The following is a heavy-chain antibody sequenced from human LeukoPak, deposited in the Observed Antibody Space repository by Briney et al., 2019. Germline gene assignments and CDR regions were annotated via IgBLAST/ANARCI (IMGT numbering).Heavy chain of an antibody. CDR1: GYTFTGYY. Sequence: EASVKVSCKASGYTFTGYYKHWVRQAPGQGLEWMGWINPNSGGTNYAQKFQGRVTMTRDTSISTAYMELSRLRSDDTAVYYCARESDGSGIRYYYYYYMDVWGKGTTVTVSS. J-gene: IGHJ6*03. V-gene: IGHV1-2*02. CDR2: INPNSGGT. D-gene: IGHD3-10*01. CDR3: ARESDGSGIRYYYYYYMDV.